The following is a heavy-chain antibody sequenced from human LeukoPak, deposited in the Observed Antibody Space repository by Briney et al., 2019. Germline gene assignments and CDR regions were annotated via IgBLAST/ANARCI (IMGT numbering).Heavy chain of an antibody. D-gene: IGHD3-22*01. CDR3: ARVSSSGYLYYYYYMDV. CDR1: VFTFISYE. CDR2: ISSSGSTI. J-gene: IGHJ6*03. Sequence: VGSLRLSCAASVFTFISYEMNWVRQAPGKGREGVSYISSSGSTIYYADSVKGRFTISRDNAKNSLYLQMNSLRAEDTAVYYCARVSSSGYLYYYYYMDVWGKGTTVTISS. V-gene: IGHV3-48*03.